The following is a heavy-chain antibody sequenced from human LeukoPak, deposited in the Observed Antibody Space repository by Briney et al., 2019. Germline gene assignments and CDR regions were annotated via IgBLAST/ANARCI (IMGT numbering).Heavy chain of an antibody. CDR3: ASTELTDY. D-gene: IGHD3-10*01. Sequence: GGSLRLSCAASGFTFSSYAMHWVRQAPGKGLEWVAVISYDGSNKYYADSVKGRFTISRDNSKNTLYLQMNSLRAEDTAVHYCASTELTDYWGQGTLVTVSS. J-gene: IGHJ4*02. CDR1: GFTFSSYA. V-gene: IGHV3-30-3*01. CDR2: ISYDGSNK.